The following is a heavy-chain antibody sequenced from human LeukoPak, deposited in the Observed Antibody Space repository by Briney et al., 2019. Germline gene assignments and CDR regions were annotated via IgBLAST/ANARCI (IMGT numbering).Heavy chain of an antibody. D-gene: IGHD5-12*01. V-gene: IGHV1-3*01. Sequence: ASVKVSCKASGYIFTKFAVHWVRRAHGQRLEWMGWIDAGNGKTKYSQNFQGRVTITRDTSANTAYMELSSLRSEDTAVYYCARGRWVAPSLGYYFDFWGQGTLVTVSS. J-gene: IGHJ4*02. CDR3: ARGRWVAPSLGYYFDF. CDR1: GYIFTKFA. CDR2: IDAGNGKT.